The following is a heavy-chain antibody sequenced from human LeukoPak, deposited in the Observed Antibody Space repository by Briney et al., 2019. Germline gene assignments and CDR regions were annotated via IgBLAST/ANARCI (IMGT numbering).Heavy chain of an antibody. CDR1: GGSISTYY. J-gene: IGHJ5*02. CDR2: IHYSGST. CDR3: ARNGGALLWFGELSGWFDP. Sequence: ASETLSLTCSVSGGSISTYYWSWIRQPPGKGLEWIGHIHYSGSTNYNPSLKSRVTISVDTSKNQFSLKLSSVTAADTAVYYCARNGGALLWFGELSGWFDPWGQGTLVTVSS. V-gene: IGHV4-59*08. D-gene: IGHD3-10*01.